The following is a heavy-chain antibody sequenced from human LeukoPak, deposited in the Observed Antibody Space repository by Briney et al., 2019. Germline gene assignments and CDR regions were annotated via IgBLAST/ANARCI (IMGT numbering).Heavy chain of an antibody. CDR2: IRQDGGEK. D-gene: IGHD3-10*01. Sequence: QPGGSLRLSCAASGFTFSSYWMSWVRQAPGKGLEWVANIRQDGGEKYYVGSVKGRFTVSRDNAKNPLYLQMNSLRAEDTAVYYCAREWNYYGSGIMDVWGKGTTVTVSS. V-gene: IGHV3-7*01. J-gene: IGHJ6*04. CDR3: AREWNYYGSGIMDV. CDR1: GFTFSSYW.